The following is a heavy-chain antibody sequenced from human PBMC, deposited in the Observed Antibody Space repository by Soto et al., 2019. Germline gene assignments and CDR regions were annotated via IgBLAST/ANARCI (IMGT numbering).Heavy chain of an antibody. D-gene: IGHD3-10*01. J-gene: IGHJ4*02. V-gene: IGHV3-23*01. CDR1: GFTFSTYS. CDR2: ISGDSGAI. Sequence: EVQLLESGGGLVQPGGSLRLSCAASGFTFSTYSMSWFRQAPGKGLEWVPAISGDSGAIYYADSVKGRFTISRDNSRETIYLQMNALSAEDTHLYFWARGGRFAFDCDYWGQGTLISDSS. CDR3: ARGGRFAFDCDY.